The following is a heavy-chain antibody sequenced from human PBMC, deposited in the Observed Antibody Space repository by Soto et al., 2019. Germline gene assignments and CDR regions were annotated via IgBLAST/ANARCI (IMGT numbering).Heavy chain of an antibody. CDR1: GYTFTSYT. CDR3: ARDSLVVVAATPNWFDP. CDR2: IIPILGIA. D-gene: IGHD2-15*01. J-gene: IGHJ5*02. V-gene: IGHV1-69*04. Sequence: SVKVSCKASGYTFTSYTISWVRQAPGQGLEWMGRIIPILGIANYAQKFQGRVTITADKSTSTAYMELSSLRSEDTAVYYCARDSLVVVAATPNWFDPWGQGTLVTVSS.